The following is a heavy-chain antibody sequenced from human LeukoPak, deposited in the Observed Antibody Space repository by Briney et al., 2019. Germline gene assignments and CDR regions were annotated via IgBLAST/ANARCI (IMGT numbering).Heavy chain of an antibody. D-gene: IGHD3-3*02. CDR3: ATSGRSFAYYYYYYMDV. V-gene: IGHV1-2*02. Sequence: PGASVKVSCKASGYTFTGYYMRWVRQAPGQGLEWMGWINPNSGGTNYAQKFQGRVTMTRDTSISTAYMELSRLRSDDTAVYYCATSGRSFAYYYYYYMDVWGKGTTVTVSS. J-gene: IGHJ6*03. CDR1: GYTFTGYY. CDR2: INPNSGGT.